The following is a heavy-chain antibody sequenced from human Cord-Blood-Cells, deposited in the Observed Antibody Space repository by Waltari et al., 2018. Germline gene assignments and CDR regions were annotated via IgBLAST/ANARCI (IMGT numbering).Heavy chain of an antibody. J-gene: IGHJ4*02. CDR3: AKSRLGKAVFDY. V-gene: IGHV3-30*02. Sequence: QVQLVESGGGVVQPGGSLRLSCAASGFTFSSYGMHWVRQAPGKGLVWVAFIRYDGRNKYYADSVKCRFTISRDNSKNTXYLQMNSLRSEDPAVYYCAKSRLGKAVFDYWGQGTLVTVSS. CDR2: IRYDGRNK. D-gene: IGHD3-9*01. CDR1: GFTFSSYG.